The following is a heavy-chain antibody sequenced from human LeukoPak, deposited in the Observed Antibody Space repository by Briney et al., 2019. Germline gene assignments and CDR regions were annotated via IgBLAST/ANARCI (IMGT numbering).Heavy chain of an antibody. CDR2: ISGSGGST. Sequence: PGGSLRLSCAASGFTVSSNYMSWVRQAPGKGLEWVSAISGSGGSTYYADSVKGRFTISRDNSKNTLYLQMNSLRAEDTAVYYCAAVLVGATKELHYWGQGTLVTVSS. V-gene: IGHV3-23*01. J-gene: IGHJ4*02. CDR3: AAVLVGATKELHY. D-gene: IGHD1-26*01. CDR1: GFTVSSNY.